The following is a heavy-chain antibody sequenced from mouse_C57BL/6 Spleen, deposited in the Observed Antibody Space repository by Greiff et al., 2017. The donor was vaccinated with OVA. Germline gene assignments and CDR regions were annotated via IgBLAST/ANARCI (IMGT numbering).Heavy chain of an antibody. Sequence: VQLQESGAELAKPGASVKLSCKASGYTFTSYWMHWVKQRPGQGLEWIGYINPSSGYSKYNQKFKDKATLTADQSSSTAYMQRSVLTYEGSEVYDCARGAGISSSYPYAMDYWGQGTSVTVSS. J-gene: IGHJ4*01. CDR3: ARGAGISSSYPYAMDY. D-gene: IGHD1-1*01. CDR1: GYTFTSYW. CDR2: INPSSGYS. V-gene: IGHV1-7*01.